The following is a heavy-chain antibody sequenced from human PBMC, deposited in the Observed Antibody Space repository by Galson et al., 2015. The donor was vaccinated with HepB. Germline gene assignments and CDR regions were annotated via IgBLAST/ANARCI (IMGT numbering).Heavy chain of an antibody. Sequence: SVKVSCKVSGYTLTELSMHWVRQAPGKGLEWMGGFDPEDGETIYAQKFQGRVTMTEDTSTDTAYMELSSLRSEDMAVYYCATDHRRYRDYPGGYWGQGTLVTVSS. CDR2: FDPEDGET. D-gene: IGHD4-17*01. J-gene: IGHJ4*02. CDR1: GYTLTELS. CDR3: ATDHRRYRDYPGGY. V-gene: IGHV1-24*01.